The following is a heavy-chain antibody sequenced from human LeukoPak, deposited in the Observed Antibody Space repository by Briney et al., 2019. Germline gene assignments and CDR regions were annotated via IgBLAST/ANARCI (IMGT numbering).Heavy chain of an antibody. CDR1: GGSFSGYY. Sequence: SETLSLTCAVYGGSFSGYYWSWIRQPPGKGLEWIGEINHSGSTNYNPSLKSRVTISVDTSKNQFSLKLSSVTAADTAVYYCHYSSSWFHDAFDIWGQGTMVTVSS. D-gene: IGHD6-13*01. V-gene: IGHV4-34*01. J-gene: IGHJ3*02. CDR3: HYSSSWFHDAFDI. CDR2: INHSGST.